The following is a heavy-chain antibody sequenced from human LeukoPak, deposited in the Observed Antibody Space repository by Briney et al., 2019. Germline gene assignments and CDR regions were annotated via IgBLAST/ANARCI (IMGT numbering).Heavy chain of an antibody. CDR2: IYGVGST. V-gene: IGHV3-66*01. Sequence: GGSLRLSCAASGFTVISHYMSYVRQAPGKGLEWVSVIYGVGSTFYAGSVKGRFSVSRDNSKNTLFLQMNSLRAEDTAVYYCAISVYSGGSDYWGQGTLVSVSS. J-gene: IGHJ4*02. CDR1: GFTVISHY. CDR3: AISVYSGGSDY. D-gene: IGHD1-26*01.